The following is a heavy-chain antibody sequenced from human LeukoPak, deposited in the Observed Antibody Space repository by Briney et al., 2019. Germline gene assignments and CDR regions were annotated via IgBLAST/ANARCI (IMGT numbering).Heavy chain of an antibody. V-gene: IGHV3-23*01. CDR2: ISGSGGSS. J-gene: IGHJ2*01. D-gene: IGHD2-21*02. Sequence: PGGSLRLSCAASGFTFSSYAMSWVRQAPGKGLEWVSGISGSGGSSYYVDSVEGRFTISRDNAKNSLYLQMNSLRAEDTAVYYCARPAGDSYWYFDLWGRGTLVTVSS. CDR1: GFTFSSYA. CDR3: ARPAGDSYWYFDL.